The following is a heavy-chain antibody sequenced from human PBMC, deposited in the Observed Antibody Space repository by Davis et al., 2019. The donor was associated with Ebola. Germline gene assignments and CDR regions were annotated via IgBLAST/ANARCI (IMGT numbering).Heavy chain of an antibody. V-gene: IGHV4-34*01. CDR1: GGSFSGYY. CDR3: ARVRRGGDYFDY. CDR2: INLFGST. J-gene: IGHJ4*02. Sequence: MPSETLSLTCAVYGGSFSGYYWSWIRQPPGKGLEWIGEINLFGSTNYNPSLKSRVTISVDTSKNQFSLKLSSVTAADTAVYYCARVRRGGDYFDYWGQGTLVTVSS. D-gene: IGHD2-21*01.